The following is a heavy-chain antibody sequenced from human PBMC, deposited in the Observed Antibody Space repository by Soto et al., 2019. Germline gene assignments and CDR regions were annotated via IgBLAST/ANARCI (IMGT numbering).Heavy chain of an antibody. Sequence: SETLSLTCSVSGGSVSGGGYYWSWIRQLPGKGLEWIGYIYHTGSTFYNPSLKSRVTILLDTSKSQFSLKLTSVTAADTAMYYCAGSPARSIFDYWGQGTLVTVSS. V-gene: IGHV4-31*03. CDR3: AGSPARSIFDY. J-gene: IGHJ4*02. D-gene: IGHD1-26*01. CDR1: GGSVSGGGYY. CDR2: IYHTGST.